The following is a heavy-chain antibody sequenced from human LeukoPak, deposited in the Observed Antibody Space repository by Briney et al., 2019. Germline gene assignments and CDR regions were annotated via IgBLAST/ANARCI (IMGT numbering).Heavy chain of an antibody. D-gene: IGHD3-10*01. CDR3: ARDKLWFGELYYFDY. CDR1: GGSISSGSYY. J-gene: IGHJ4*02. Sequence: SETLSLTCTVSGGSISSGSYYWSWIRQPAGTGLEWIGRIYTSGSTNYNPSLKSRVTISVDTSKNQFSLKLSSVTAADTAVYYCARDKLWFGELYYFDYWGQGTLVTVSS. CDR2: IYTSGST. V-gene: IGHV4-61*02.